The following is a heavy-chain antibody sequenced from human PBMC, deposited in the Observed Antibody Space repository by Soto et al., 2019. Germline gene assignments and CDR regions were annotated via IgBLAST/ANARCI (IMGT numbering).Heavy chain of an antibody. Sequence: QLQLQESGPGLVKPSETLSINCTVSGGSISSSRYYWGWILQPPGKGMEWVGSIYYSGSTYYNPSLKSRLTTTVDTSKNQFSLKLIYVTAADTAVYYCAGILSFGADYYYRMDVWGQGTTVTVSS. J-gene: IGHJ6*02. CDR1: GGSISSSRYY. CDR2: IYYSGST. CDR3: AGILSFGADYYYRMDV. D-gene: IGHD3-10*01. V-gene: IGHV4-39*01.